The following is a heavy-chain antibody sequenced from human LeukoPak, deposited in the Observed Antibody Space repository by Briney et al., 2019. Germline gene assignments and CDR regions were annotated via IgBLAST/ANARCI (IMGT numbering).Heavy chain of an antibody. CDR2: IRYDGSIK. Sequence: GGSLRLSCAASGFTFSSYGMHWVRQAPGKGLEWVAFIRYDGSIKYYADSVRGRFTISRDNSKSILSLQMNSLRAEDTAIYYCATYRQVLLPFESWGQGTLVTVSS. J-gene: IGHJ4*02. CDR3: ATYRQVLLPFES. CDR1: GFTFSSYG. D-gene: IGHD5-18*01. V-gene: IGHV3-30*02.